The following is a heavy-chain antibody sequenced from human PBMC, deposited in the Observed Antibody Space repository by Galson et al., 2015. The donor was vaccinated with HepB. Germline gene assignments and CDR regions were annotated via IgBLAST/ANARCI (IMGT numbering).Heavy chain of an antibody. CDR2: IWYDGSNK. V-gene: IGHV3-33*01. D-gene: IGHD3-3*01. CDR1: GFTFSSYG. J-gene: IGHJ3*02. CDR3: ARVFSYDFWSGLLI. Sequence: SLRLSCAASGFTFSSYGMHWVRQAPGKGLEWVAVIWYDGSNKYYADSVKGRFTISRDNSKNTLYLQMNSLRAEDTAVYYCARVFSYDFWSGLLIWGQGTMVTVSS.